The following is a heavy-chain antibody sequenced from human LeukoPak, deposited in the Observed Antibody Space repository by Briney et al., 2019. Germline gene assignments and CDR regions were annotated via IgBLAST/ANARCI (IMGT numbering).Heavy chain of an antibody. V-gene: IGHV3-21*01. CDR1: GFTFSVYT. J-gene: IGHJ4*02. CDR3: ARGGALGIDY. CDR2: ISSDGTYI. Sequence: PGGSLRLSCATSGFTFSVYTMNWVRQAPGKGLEWISSISSDGTYIYYADSVKGRFTISRDNAKNSLFLQMDSLRAEDTAVYYCARGGALGIDYWGQGTLVTVSS. D-gene: IGHD4/OR15-4a*01.